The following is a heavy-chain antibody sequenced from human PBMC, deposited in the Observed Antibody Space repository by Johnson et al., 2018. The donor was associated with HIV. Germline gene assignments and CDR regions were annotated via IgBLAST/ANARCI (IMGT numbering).Heavy chain of an antibody. CDR2: ISSNGGST. CDR3: AGGVTARAPVFI. V-gene: IGHV3-64*01. D-gene: IGHD6-6*01. J-gene: IGHJ3*02. Sequence: VQLVESGGGLVKPGGSLRLSCAASGFTFSDYYMSWIRQAPGKGLEYVSAISSNGGSTFYANSVTGPFTISRDNSRNTLELQMNLLRPEDTAVYYFAGGVTARAPVFIWGQGTMVTVSS. CDR1: GFTFSDYY.